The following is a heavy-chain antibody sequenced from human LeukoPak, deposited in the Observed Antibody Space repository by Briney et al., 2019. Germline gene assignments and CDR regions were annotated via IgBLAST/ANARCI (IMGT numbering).Heavy chain of an antibody. CDR1: GGSISSGGYY. D-gene: IGHD3-10*01. Sequence: SETLSLTCAVSGGSISSGGYYWSWIRQPPGKGLEWIGEINHSGSTNYNPSLKSRVTISVDTSKNQFSLKLSSVTAADTAVYYCARGLVARSGNHLPHNAFDIWGQGTMVTVSS. V-gene: IGHV4-34*01. CDR3: ARGLVARSGNHLPHNAFDI. J-gene: IGHJ3*02. CDR2: INHSGST.